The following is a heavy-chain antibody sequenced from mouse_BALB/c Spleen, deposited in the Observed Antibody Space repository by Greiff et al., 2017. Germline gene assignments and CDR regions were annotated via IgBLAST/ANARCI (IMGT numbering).Heavy chain of an antibody. CDR1: GFNVTDYY. J-gene: IGHJ4*01. CDR2: IRNKAKGDTT. Sequence: EVKLEESGGGVGQPGGSLRLSCATSGFNVTDYYMSWVRQPPGKALEWLGFIRNKAKGDTTEYSASVKGRFTISRDNSQSILYLQMNTLRAEDSATYYCARVLTTARAMDYCGQVPSVTVSS. D-gene: IGHD1-2*01. CDR3: ARVLTTARAMDY. V-gene: IGHV7-3*02.